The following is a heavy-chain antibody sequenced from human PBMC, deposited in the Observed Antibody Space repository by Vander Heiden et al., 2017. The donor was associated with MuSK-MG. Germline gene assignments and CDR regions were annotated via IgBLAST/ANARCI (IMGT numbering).Heavy chain of an antibody. CDR3: ARESCATTNCFLGRFAFDL. J-gene: IGHJ3*01. D-gene: IGHD2-2*01. CDR2: INAGNGNT. Sequence: HVPLVQSGAEVTKPGASVKVACKASAFPFTCNAIHWVRQAPGQSLEWMGWINAGNGNTKYSQKFQDRVTITRDTSASTAYMELSGLISEDTAVYYCARESCATTNCFLGRFAFDLWGQGTVVTVSS. CDR1: AFPFTCNA. V-gene: IGHV1-3*01.